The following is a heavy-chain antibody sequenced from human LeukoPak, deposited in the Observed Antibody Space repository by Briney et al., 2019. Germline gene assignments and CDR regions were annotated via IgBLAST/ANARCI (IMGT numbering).Heavy chain of an antibody. D-gene: IGHD6-13*01. CDR2: IHHSGST. V-gene: IGHV4-34*01. CDR1: GGSFSGYY. Sequence: SETLSLTCAVYGGSFSGYYWSWIRQPPGKGLEWIGEIHHSGSTNYNPSLKSRVTISVGTSKSQFSLKLSSVTAADTAVYYCARGRRSGAAAAANWFDPWGQGTLVTVSS. J-gene: IGHJ5*02. CDR3: ARGRRSGAAAAANWFDP.